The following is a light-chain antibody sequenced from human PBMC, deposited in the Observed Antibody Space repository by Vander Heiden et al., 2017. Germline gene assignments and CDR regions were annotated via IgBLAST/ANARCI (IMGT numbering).Light chain of an antibody. CDR2: RNN. CDR1: SSNIGSNY. J-gene: IGLJ2*01. Sequence: QSVLTQQPSASGTPGQRVTISCSGSSSNIGSNYVYWYQQLPGTAPKLLIYRNNQRPSGVPDRFSGSKSGTSASLASSGLRSEDEADYYCAAWDDSLSGVVFGGGTKLTVL. V-gene: IGLV1-47*01. CDR3: AAWDDSLSGVV.